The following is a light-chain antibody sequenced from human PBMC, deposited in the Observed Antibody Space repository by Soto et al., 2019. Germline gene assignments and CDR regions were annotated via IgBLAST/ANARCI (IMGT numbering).Light chain of an antibody. V-gene: IGKV1-39*01. J-gene: IGKJ2*01. CDR2: AAF. CDR1: QSISGY. Sequence: DLQMTQSPSSLSASVGDRVTITCRASQSISGYLNWYQQKPGKAPKLLIYAAFSLQSGVPSRFSGSGSGTDFTLTINSLQPEDFATYYCQKSYRTPPAFGQGTKVDIK. CDR3: QKSYRTPPA.